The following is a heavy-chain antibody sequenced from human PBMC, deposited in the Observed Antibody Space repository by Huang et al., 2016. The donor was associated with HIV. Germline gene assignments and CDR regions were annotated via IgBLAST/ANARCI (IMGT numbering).Heavy chain of an antibody. V-gene: IGHV4-39*02. J-gene: IGHJ4*02. D-gene: IGHD3-10*01. Sequence: LLLRESGSGLVKSSETMSLSCTVAFASIRGDPKCWTWVRQSPGKGLGWIASMHYGRRNYYQPSLKTRVSMSVDTSHNQHFALTLASVTAADTAVYFCASGPEIVSISRFYFEQWGPGILVTV. CDR2: MHYGRRN. CDR1: FASIRGDPKC. CDR3: ASGPEIVSISRFYFEQ.